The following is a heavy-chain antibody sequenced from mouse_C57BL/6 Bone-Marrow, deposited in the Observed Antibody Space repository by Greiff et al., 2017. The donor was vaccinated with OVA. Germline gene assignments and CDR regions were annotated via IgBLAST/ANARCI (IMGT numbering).Heavy chain of an antibody. J-gene: IGHJ2*01. CDR2: IRNKANGYTT. V-gene: IGHV7-3*01. CDR1: GFTFTDYY. Sequence: EVQLVESGGGLVQPGGSLSLSCAASGFTFTDYYMSWVRQPPGKALEWLGFIRNKANGYTTEYSASVKGRFTISRDNSQSILYLQMNALRAEDSATYYCARLRRTLDYWGQGTTLTVSS. CDR3: ARLRRTLDY.